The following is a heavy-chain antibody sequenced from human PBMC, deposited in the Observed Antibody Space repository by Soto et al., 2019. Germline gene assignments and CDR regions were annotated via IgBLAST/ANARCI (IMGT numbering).Heavy chain of an antibody. CDR3: AQDQHYRSQVDY. J-gene: IGHJ4*02. D-gene: IGHD4-4*01. Sequence: QVQLVESGGGVVQPGRSLRLSCAASGFTFSSYGMHWVRQAPGKGLEWVAVISYDGSNKYYEDSVKGRCTISRDNSKNTLSLQITSLRAEDTAVYYCAQDQHYRSQVDYWGEGSLVTVSS. CDR1: GFTFSSYG. CDR2: ISYDGSNK. V-gene: IGHV3-30*18.